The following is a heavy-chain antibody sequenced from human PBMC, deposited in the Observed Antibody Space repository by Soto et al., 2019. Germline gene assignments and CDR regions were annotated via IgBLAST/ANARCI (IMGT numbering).Heavy chain of an antibody. Sequence: ASVKLSCKASGYTFTSYGISWVRQAPGQGLEWVGWISTYNGNTNYVQKLQGRVTMTTDTSTSTAYMELRSLRSDDTAVYYCARGFYDFWSGYPNDAFDILGQGIMVSVS. CDR3: ARGFYDFWSGYPNDAFDI. CDR1: GYTFTSYG. V-gene: IGHV1-18*04. D-gene: IGHD3-3*01. J-gene: IGHJ3*02. CDR2: ISTYNGNT.